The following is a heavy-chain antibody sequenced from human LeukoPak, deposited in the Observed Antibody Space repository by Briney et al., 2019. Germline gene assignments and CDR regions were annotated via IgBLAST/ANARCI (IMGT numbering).Heavy chain of an antibody. CDR2: ISGSGGST. J-gene: IGHJ4*02. V-gene: IGHV3-23*01. D-gene: IGHD3-22*01. CDR3: AKSEYYYDSSGGFDY. Sequence: GGSLRLSCAASGFTLSSYAMSWVRQAPGKGLEWVSAISGSGGSTYYADSVKGRFTISRDNSKSPLYLQMNSLRAEDTAVYYCAKSEYYYDSSGGFDYWGQGTLVTVSS. CDR1: GFTLSSYA.